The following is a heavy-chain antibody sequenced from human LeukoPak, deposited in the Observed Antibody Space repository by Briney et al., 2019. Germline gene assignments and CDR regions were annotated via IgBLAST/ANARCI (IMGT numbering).Heavy chain of an antibody. V-gene: IGHV4-31*03. Sequence: SQTLSLTCTVSGGSISSGGYYWSWIRQHPGKGLEWIGYIYYSGSTYYYPSLKSRVTISVDTSKTQFSLKLSSVTAADTAVYYCARVDIVATISAFDIWGQGTMVTVSS. CDR2: IYYSGST. CDR3: ARVDIVATISAFDI. J-gene: IGHJ3*02. CDR1: GGSISSGGYY. D-gene: IGHD5-12*01.